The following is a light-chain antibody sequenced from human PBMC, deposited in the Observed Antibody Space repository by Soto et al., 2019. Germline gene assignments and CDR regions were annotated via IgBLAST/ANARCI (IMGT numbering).Light chain of an antibody. J-gene: IGLJ1*01. CDR3: CSYAGSSSYV. CDR1: SSDVGSYNL. V-gene: IGLV2-23*01. CDR2: EGS. Sequence: QSALTQPASVSGSPGQSITFSCTGTSSDVGSYNLASWYQQHPGKAPKLMIYEGSKRPSGVSNRFSGSKSGNTASLTISGLQAEDEADYYCCSYAGSSSYVFGTGTKVTVL.